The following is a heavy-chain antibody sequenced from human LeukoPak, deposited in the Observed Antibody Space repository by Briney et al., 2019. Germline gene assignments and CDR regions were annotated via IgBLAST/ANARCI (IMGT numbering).Heavy chain of an antibody. CDR3: AKRLILSYYFDY. Sequence: PGGSLRLSCAASGFTFSSYAMSWVRQAPGKWLEWVSAISGSGGSTYYADSVKGRFTISRDNSKNTLYLQMNSLRAEDTAVYYCAKRLILSYYFDYWGQGTLVTVSS. CDR1: GFTFSSYA. CDR2: ISGSGGST. J-gene: IGHJ4*02. V-gene: IGHV3-23*01.